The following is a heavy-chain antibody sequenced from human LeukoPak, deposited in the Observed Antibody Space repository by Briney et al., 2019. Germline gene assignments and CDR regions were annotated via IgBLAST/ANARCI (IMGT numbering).Heavy chain of an antibody. Sequence: GGSLRLSCAASGFTFSSYVMNWVRRAPGKGLEWVGRIRAKTNGGTADYTPPVKGRFTISRDDSKNTLYLQMNSLKTDDTAVYYCATEGLIYGYHGIDSWGQGTIVTVSS. CDR1: GFTFSSYV. D-gene: IGHD5-18*01. V-gene: IGHV3-15*01. J-gene: IGHJ3*02. CDR3: ATEGLIYGYHGIDS. CDR2: IRAKTNGGTA.